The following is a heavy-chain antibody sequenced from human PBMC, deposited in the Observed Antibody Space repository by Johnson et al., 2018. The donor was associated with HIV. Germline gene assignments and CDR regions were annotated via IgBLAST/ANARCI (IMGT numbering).Heavy chain of an antibody. Sequence: VQLVESGGGVVRPGGSLRLSCAASGFTFDDYGMTWVRQAPGKGLEWVSGIGTAGDTYYPGSVKARFTISRDNAKNSLHLQMNSLRAEDTAVYYCARFGDMATSFHGFDIWGQGTMVTVSS. CDR2: IGTAGDT. V-gene: IGHV3-20*04. J-gene: IGHJ3*02. CDR3: ARFGDMATSFHGFDI. D-gene: IGHD5-24*01. CDR1: GFTFDDYG.